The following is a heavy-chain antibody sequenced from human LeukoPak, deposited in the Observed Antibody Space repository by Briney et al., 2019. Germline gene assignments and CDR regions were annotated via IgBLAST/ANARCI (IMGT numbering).Heavy chain of an antibody. J-gene: IGHJ4*02. CDR3: ARGGSSIAAAGWY. Sequence: PGRSLRLSCAASGFTFSSYAMHWVRQAPGKGLEWVAVTSYDGSNKYYADSVKGRFTISRDNSKNTLYLQMNSLRAEDTAVYYCARGGSSIAAAGWYWGQGTLVAVSS. D-gene: IGHD6-13*01. CDR2: TSYDGSNK. CDR1: GFTFSSYA. V-gene: IGHV3-30*04.